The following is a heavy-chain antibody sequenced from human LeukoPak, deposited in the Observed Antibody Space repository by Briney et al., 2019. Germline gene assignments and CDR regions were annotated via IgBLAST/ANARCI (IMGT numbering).Heavy chain of an antibody. CDR1: GFTFSSYA. V-gene: IGHV3-23*01. CDR3: AKTNVEQWLVNGFDY. D-gene: IGHD6-19*01. J-gene: IGHJ4*02. Sequence: GGSLRLSCAASGFTFSSYAMSWVRQAPGKGLEWVSAISGSGGSTYYADSVKGRFTISRDNSKNTLYLQMNSPRAEDTAVYYCAKTNVEQWLVNGFDYWGQGTLVTVSS. CDR2: ISGSGGST.